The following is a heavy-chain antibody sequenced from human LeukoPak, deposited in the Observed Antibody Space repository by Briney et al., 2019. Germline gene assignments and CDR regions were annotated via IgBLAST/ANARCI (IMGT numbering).Heavy chain of an antibody. D-gene: IGHD1-26*01. J-gene: IGHJ1*01. CDR3: ARDPSLIVGAMAYFQH. CDR1: GFTFSSYA. Sequence: QTGGSLRLSCAASGFTFSSYAMHWARQAPGKGVEWVAVISYDGSNKYYADSVKGRFTISRDNSKNTLYLQMNSLRAEDTAVYYCARDPSLIVGAMAYFQHWGQGTLVTVSS. CDR2: ISYDGSNK. V-gene: IGHV3-30-3*01.